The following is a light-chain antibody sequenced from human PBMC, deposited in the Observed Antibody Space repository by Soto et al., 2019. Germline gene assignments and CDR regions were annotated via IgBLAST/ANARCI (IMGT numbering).Light chain of an antibody. CDR3: SSYPSSSTLVV. Sequence: QSALTQPASVSGSPGQSITISCTGTSSDVGGYNYVSSYQQHPGKAPKLMIYDVSNRPSGVSNRFSGSKSGNTASLTISWLQAEDEADYYCSSYPSSSTLVVFGGGTKVTVL. CDR2: DVS. V-gene: IGLV2-14*01. J-gene: IGLJ2*01. CDR1: SSDVGGYNY.